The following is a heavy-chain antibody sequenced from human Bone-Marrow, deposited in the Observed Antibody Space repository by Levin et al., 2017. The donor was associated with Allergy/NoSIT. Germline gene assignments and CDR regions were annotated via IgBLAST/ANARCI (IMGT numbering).Heavy chain of an antibody. CDR3: ARDDGLRGLRTVSAFDY. CDR1: GFTFSSYS. Sequence: GESLKISCAASGFTFSSYSMNWVRQAPGKGLEWVSYISSSSSTIYYADSVKGRFTISRDNAKNSLYLQMNSLRAEDTAVYYCARDDGLRGLRTVSAFDYWGQGTLVTVSS. V-gene: IGHV3-48*01. CDR2: ISSSSSTI. J-gene: IGHJ4*02. D-gene: IGHD3-10*01.